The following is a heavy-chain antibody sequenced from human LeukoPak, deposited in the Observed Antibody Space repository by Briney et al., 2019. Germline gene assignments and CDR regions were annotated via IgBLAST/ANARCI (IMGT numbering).Heavy chain of an antibody. D-gene: IGHD2-2*01. V-gene: IGHV3-23*01. CDR2: ISGSGGST. Sequence: GGSLRHSCAPSGFTYSSYAMSWVRPARERGLVCFSGISGSGGSTYCADSVKGRFTISRDNSKNTPYLQMNSLRAEDTAVYYCAKEKRTMPLEGAFDIWGQGTMVTVSS. J-gene: IGHJ3*02. CDR3: AKEKRTMPLEGAFDI. CDR1: GFTYSSYA.